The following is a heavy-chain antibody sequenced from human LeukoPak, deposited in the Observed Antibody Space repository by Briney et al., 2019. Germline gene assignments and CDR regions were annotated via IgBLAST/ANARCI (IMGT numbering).Heavy chain of an antibody. CDR3: AVVVVPAAINYYYYYGMDV. CDR1: GGTFSSYA. Sequence: EASVTVSCKASGGTFSSYAISWVGQAPGQGLEWMGRIIPILGIANYAQKFQGRVTITADKSTSTAYMELSSLRSEDTAVYYCAVVVVPAAINYYYYYGMDVWGQGTTVTVSS. J-gene: IGHJ6*02. CDR2: IIPILGIA. D-gene: IGHD2-2*02. V-gene: IGHV1-69*04.